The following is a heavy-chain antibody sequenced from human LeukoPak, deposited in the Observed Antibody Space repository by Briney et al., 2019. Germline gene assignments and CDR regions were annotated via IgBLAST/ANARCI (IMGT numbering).Heavy chain of an antibody. V-gene: IGHV4-59*01. Sequence: SETPSLPCTVSGGSISSYYWGWVRQPPGKGLEWIGYIYYSGSTNYNPSLKSRVTISVDTSKNQFSLKLSSVTAADTAVYYCARGLLEWSYYFDYWGQGTLVTVSS. CDR2: IYYSGST. D-gene: IGHD3-3*01. CDR1: GGSISSYY. J-gene: IGHJ4*02. CDR3: ARGLLEWSYYFDY.